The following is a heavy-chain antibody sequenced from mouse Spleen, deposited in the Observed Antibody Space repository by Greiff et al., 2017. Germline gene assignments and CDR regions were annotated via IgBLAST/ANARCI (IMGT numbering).Heavy chain of an antibody. CDR2: IYPGSGNT. Sequence: VQLQQSGAELVRPGASVKLSCKASGYTFTDYYINWVKQRPGQGLEWIARIYPGSGNTYYNEKFKGKATLTAEKSSSTAYMQLSSLTSEDSAVYFCASGYGSSWFAYWGQGTLVTVSA. CDR3: ASGYGSSWFAY. J-gene: IGHJ3*01. D-gene: IGHD1-1*01. CDR1: GYTFTDYY. V-gene: IGHV1-76*01.